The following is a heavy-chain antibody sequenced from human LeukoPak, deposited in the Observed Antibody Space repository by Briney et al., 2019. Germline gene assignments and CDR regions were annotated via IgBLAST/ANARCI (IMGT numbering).Heavy chain of an antibody. CDR2: INHSGST. V-gene: IGHV4-34*01. CDR1: GGSFSGYY. J-gene: IGHJ4*02. Sequence: SETLSLTCAVYGGSFSGYYWSWIRQPPGKGLEWIGEINHSGSTNYNPSLKSRVTVSVDTSKNQFSLKLSSVTAADTAVYYCARGSGWYYWGQGTLVTVSS. CDR3: ARGSGWYY. D-gene: IGHD6-19*01.